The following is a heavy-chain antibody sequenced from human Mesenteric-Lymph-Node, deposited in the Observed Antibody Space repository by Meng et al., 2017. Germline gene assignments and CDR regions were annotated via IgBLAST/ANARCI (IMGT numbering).Heavy chain of an antibody. D-gene: IGHD4-11*01. CDR1: GYTFTDYY. CDR2: LNPNRGDT. J-gene: IGHJ4*02. V-gene: IGHV1-2*06. Sequence: QVQLVQSGAEVKKPGASVKVSCKASGYTFTDYYMQWVRQAPGQGLEWMGRLNPNRGDTNYAQEFQGRVAMTRDTSISTAYMELSRLRTDDTAVYYCAKIGSNHQFDLWGQGTLVTVSS. CDR3: AKIGSNHQFDL.